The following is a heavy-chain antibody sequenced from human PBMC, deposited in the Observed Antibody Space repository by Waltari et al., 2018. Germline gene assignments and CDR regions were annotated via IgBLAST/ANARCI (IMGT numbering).Heavy chain of an antibody. J-gene: IGHJ4*02. Sequence: QGQLQESGPGLVKPSETLSLTCTVSGGSISSHYWNWIRQPPGKGLEWIGYMYYSGSTKYNPSLKSRVTITVDTSKNQFSLKLSSVTAADTALYYCARGPYSSGWPFYFDSWGQGTLVTVSS. V-gene: IGHV4-59*11. D-gene: IGHD6-19*01. CDR1: GGSISSHY. CDR2: MYYSGST. CDR3: ARGPYSSGWPFYFDS.